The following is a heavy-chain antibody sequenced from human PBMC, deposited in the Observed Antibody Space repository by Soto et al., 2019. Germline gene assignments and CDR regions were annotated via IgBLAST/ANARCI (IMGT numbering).Heavy chain of an antibody. CDR3: VRDWESTTQTWGFGDS. D-gene: IGHD1-1*01. V-gene: IGHV1-69*08. CDR1: GGTFSSYT. CDR2: IIPIFGVT. Sequence: QVQLVQSGAEVKKPGSSVKVSCKASGGTFSSYTITWVRQAPGRGLEWLGRIIPIFGVTNYAQKFQDRVTITADRSTTTAYMELSRLRSEDTAVYYCVRDWESTTQTWGFGDSWGQGTLVTVSS. J-gene: IGHJ4*02.